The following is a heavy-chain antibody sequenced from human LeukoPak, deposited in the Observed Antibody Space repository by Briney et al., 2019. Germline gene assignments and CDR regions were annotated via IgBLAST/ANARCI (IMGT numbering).Heavy chain of an antibody. CDR3: GKGPLRYHSGAFDI. J-gene: IGHJ3*02. D-gene: IGHD2-2*01. V-gene: IGHV3-33*06. CDR2: IWYDGSNK. Sequence: GGSLRLSCAASGFTFSSYGMHWVRQAPGKGLEWVAVIWYDGSNKYYADSVKGRFTISRDNSKNTLYLQMNSLRAEDTAVYYCGKGPLRYHSGAFDIWGQGTMVTVSS. CDR1: GFTFSSYG.